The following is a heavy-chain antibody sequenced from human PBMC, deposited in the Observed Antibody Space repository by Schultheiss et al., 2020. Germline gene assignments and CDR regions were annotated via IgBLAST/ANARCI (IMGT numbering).Heavy chain of an antibody. V-gene: IGHV3-30*18. J-gene: IGHJ3*02. CDR1: GFTFSSYS. Sequence: GGSLRLSCAASGFTFSSYSMNWVRQAPGKGLEWVAVISYDGSNKYYADSVKGRFTISRDNSKNTLYLQMNSLRAEDTAVYYCAKDRSYYYDSSGFFPDAFDIWGQGTMVTVSS. D-gene: IGHD3-22*01. CDR2: ISYDGSNK. CDR3: AKDRSYYYDSSGFFPDAFDI.